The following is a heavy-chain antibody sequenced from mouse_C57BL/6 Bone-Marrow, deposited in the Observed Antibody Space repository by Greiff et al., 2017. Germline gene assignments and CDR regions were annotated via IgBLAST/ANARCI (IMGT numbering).Heavy chain of an antibody. J-gene: IGHJ2*01. CDR3: ARRAGY. CDR2: IYPRSGNT. D-gene: IGHD3-1*01. CDR1: GYTFTSYG. V-gene: IGHV1-81*01. Sequence: QVQLQQSGAELARPGASVKLSCKASGYTFTSYGIIWVKQRTGQGLEWIGEIYPRSGNTYYNEKFKGKATLTADKSSSTAYMELRSLTSEDSAVYFCARRAGYWGQGTTLTVSS.